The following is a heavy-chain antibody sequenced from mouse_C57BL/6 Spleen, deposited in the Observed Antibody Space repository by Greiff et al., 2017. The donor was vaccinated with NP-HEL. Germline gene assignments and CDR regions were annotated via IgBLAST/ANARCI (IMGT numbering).Heavy chain of an antibody. V-gene: IGHV3-1*01. CDR2: ISYSGST. J-gene: IGHJ1*03. D-gene: IGHD1-1*01. Sequence: DVKLVESGPGMVKPSQSLSLTCTVTGYSITSGYDWHWIRHFPGNKLEWMGYISYSGSTNYNPSLKSRISITHDTSKNHFFLKLNSVTTEDTATYYCARGGSTTWYFDVWGTGTTVTVSS. CDR1: GYSITSGYD. CDR3: ARGGSTTWYFDV.